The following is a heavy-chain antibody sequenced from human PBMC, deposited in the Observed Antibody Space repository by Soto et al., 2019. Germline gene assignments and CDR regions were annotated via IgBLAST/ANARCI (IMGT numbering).Heavy chain of an antibody. D-gene: IGHD3-10*01. Sequence: GGSLRLSCTASGFTFGDYAMSWFRQAPGKGLEWVGFIRSKAYGGTTEYAASVKGRFTISRDDSKSIAYLQMNSLKTEDTAVYYCTRDRAPPLLWFGEFAFDIWGQGTMVTVSS. J-gene: IGHJ3*02. CDR2: IRSKAYGGTT. CDR3: TRDRAPPLLWFGEFAFDI. V-gene: IGHV3-49*03. CDR1: GFTFGDYA.